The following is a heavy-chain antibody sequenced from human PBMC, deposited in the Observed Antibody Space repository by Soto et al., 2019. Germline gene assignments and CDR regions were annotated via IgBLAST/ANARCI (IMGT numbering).Heavy chain of an antibody. J-gene: IGHJ6*02. CDR3: ERVGVVSPYYYYGMDL. CDR2: IYPGDSDT. CDR1: GYSFTSYW. Sequence: GESLKISCKGSGYSFTSYWIGWVRQMPGKGLEWMGIIYPGDSDTRYSPSFQGQVTISADKSISTAYLQWSSLKASDTAMYYCERVGVVSPYYYYGMDLWGQGTTVTVSS. V-gene: IGHV5-51*01. D-gene: IGHD3-3*01.